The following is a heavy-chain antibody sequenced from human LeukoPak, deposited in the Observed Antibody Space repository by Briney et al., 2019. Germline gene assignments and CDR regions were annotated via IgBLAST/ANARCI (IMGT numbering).Heavy chain of an antibody. Sequence: PLETLSLTCTVSGGSISSSSYYWGWIRQPPGKGLEWIGSIYYSGSTYYNPSLKSRVTISVDTSKNQFSLKLSSVTAADTAVYYCASDSGTGYSSGWYLDYWGQGTLVTVSS. CDR3: ASDSGTGYSSGWYLDY. CDR2: IYYSGST. CDR1: GGSISSSSYY. J-gene: IGHJ4*02. V-gene: IGHV4-39*01. D-gene: IGHD6-19*01.